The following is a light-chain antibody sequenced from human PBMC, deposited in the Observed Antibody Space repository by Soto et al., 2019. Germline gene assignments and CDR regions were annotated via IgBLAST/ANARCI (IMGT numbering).Light chain of an antibody. V-gene: IGLV2-14*01. Sequence: QSALTQPASVSGSPGQSITISCTGTSSDVGGYNYVSWYQQHPGKAPNLMIYEVSNRPSGVSNHFSGSKSGNTASLTSSGVQGGDEADYYCSSYTSSSTWVFGGGTKLTVL. CDR1: SSDVGGYNY. CDR2: EVS. CDR3: SSYTSSSTWV. J-gene: IGLJ3*02.